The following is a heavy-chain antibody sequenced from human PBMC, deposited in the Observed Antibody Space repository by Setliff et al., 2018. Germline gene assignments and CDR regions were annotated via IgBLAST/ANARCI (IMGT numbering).Heavy chain of an antibody. CDR3: ARGFVAAPFDY. V-gene: IGHV4-59*11. Sequence: SETLSLTCILAGGAISGHYWSWIRQSPGKGLEWIGSIYESGSTNYNPSLESRVPIFVDTSKKQFSLKRKSVTAADTAMYFCARGFVAAPFDYWGQGTRVTVSS. CDR1: GGAISGHY. D-gene: IGHD6-6*01. CDR2: IYESGST. J-gene: IGHJ4*02.